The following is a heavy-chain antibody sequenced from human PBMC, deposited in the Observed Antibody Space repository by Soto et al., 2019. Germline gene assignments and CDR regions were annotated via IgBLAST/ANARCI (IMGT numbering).Heavy chain of an antibody. J-gene: IGHJ5*02. CDR1: GYTFTGYY. Sequence: ASVELSCKASGYTFTGYYMYWVRQEPRQGLEWMGWINPNSGGTNYAQKFQGRVTMTRDTSISTAYMELSRLRSDDTAVYYCARDGDSGSYYGYWFDPWGQGTLVTVSS. CDR3: ARDGDSGSYYGYWFDP. D-gene: IGHD1-26*01. V-gene: IGHV1-2*02. CDR2: INPNSGGT.